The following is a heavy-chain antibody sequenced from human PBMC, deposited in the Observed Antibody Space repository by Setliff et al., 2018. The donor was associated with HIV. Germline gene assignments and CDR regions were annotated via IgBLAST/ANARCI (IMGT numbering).Heavy chain of an antibody. CDR1: GGSISSYY. CDR3: ARVVDTSGGYWGSFYRYMDV. Sequence: SETLSLTCTVSGGSISSYYWNWIRQPPGKGLEWIGYIYYSGVTNYNPSLKSRVTISLDTSKNQFSLKLTSVTAADTAVYYCARVVDTSGGYWGSFYRYMDVWGKGTTVTVSS. CDR2: IYYSGVT. D-gene: IGHD3-10*01. V-gene: IGHV4-59*01. J-gene: IGHJ6*03.